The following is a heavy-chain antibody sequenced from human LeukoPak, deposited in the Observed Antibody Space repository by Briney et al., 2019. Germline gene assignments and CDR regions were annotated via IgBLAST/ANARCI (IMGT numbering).Heavy chain of an antibody. J-gene: IGHJ4*02. Sequence: PSETLSLTCAVYGGSFSGYYWSWIRQPPGKGLEWIGEINHSGSTNYNPSLKSRVTISVDTSKNQFSLKLSSVTAADTAVYYCARFGEMTTVTTALDYWGQGTLVTVSS. CDR2: INHSGST. CDR1: GGSFSGYY. V-gene: IGHV4-34*01. CDR3: ARFGEMTTVTTALDY. D-gene: IGHD4-17*01.